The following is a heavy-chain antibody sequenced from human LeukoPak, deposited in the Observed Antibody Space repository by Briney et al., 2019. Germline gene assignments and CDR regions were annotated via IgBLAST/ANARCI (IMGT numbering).Heavy chain of an antibody. J-gene: IGHJ5*02. CDR2: IYWNDDK. CDR1: GFSLSTSGVG. Sequence: SGPTLVKPTQTLTLTCTFSGFSLSTSGVGVGWIRQPPGKALEWLALIYWNDDKRYSPSLKSRLTITKDTSKTQVVLTMTNMDPVDTATYYCAHSGVITIFGVVIDNWFDPWGQGTLVTVSS. CDR3: AHSGVITIFGVVIDNWFDP. V-gene: IGHV2-5*01. D-gene: IGHD3-3*01.